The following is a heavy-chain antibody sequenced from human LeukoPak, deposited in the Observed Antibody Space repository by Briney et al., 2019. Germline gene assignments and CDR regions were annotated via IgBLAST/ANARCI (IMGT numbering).Heavy chain of an antibody. V-gene: IGHV1-2*02. D-gene: IGHD3-10*01. Sequence: ASVTVSCKASGYTFTGYYMHWVRPAPGQGLEWMGWLNPNSGGTNYAQKFQGRVTMTRDTTISTAYMELSRLRYDDTAVYYCARDRMVRGVSYYFDYWGQGTLVTVSS. CDR3: ARDRMVRGVSYYFDY. CDR1: GYTFTGYY. J-gene: IGHJ4*02. CDR2: LNPNSGGT.